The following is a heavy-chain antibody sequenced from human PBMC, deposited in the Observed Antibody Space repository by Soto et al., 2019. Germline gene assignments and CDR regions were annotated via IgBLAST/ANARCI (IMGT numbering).Heavy chain of an antibody. J-gene: IGHJ3*02. Sequence: GASVKVSCKASGYTFTSYAMHWVRQAPGQRLEWMGWINAGNGNTKYSQKFQGRVTITRDTSASTAYMELSSLRSEDTAVYYCAKMLTLGGRAAFDIWGQGTMVTVSS. V-gene: IGHV1-3*01. CDR3: AKMLTLGGRAAFDI. CDR1: GYTFTSYA. D-gene: IGHD3-16*01. CDR2: INAGNGNT.